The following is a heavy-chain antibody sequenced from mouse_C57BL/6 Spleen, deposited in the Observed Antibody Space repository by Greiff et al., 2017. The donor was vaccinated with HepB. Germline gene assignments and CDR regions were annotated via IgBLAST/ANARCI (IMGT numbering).Heavy chain of an antibody. J-gene: IGHJ2*01. CDR3: GKEDIASIDY. CDR2: IYPGDGDT. CDR1: GYAFSSFW. Sequence: QVQLQQSGPELVQPGASVQISCKTSGYAFSSFWMNWVKRRPGKGLEWIGRIYPGDGDTNYNGKFKGKATLTADKSSSTAYMQLSSLTSEDSAVYFCGKEDIASIDYWGQGTTLTDSS. V-gene: IGHV1-82*01.